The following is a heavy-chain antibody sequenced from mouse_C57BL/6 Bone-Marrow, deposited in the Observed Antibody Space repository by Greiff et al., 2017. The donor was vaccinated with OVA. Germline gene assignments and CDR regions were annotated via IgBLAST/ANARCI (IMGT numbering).Heavy chain of an antibody. CDR2: IWRGGST. J-gene: IGHJ3*01. D-gene: IGHD1-1*01. Sequence: VKLVESGPGLVQPSQSLSIPCTVSGFSLTSYGVHWVRQSPGKGLEWLGVIWRGGSTDYNAAFMSRLSITKDNSKSQVFFKMNSLQADDTAIYYCAKNDGSSYLAWFAYWGQGTLVTVSA. CDR3: AKNDGSSYLAWFAY. CDR1: GFSLTSYG. V-gene: IGHV2-5*01.